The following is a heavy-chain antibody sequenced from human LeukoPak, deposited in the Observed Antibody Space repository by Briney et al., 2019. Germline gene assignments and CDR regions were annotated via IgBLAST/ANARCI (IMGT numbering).Heavy chain of an antibody. V-gene: IGHV3-23*01. CDR3: AKGPHYYDRSGYPPWFDP. CDR2: ISGSGGST. D-gene: IGHD3-22*01. CDR1: GFTFSSYA. J-gene: IGHJ5*02. Sequence: GGSLRLSCAASGFTFSSYAMSWVRQAPGKGLEWVSAISGSGGSTYYADSVKGRFTISRDNSKNTLYLQMNSLRAEDTAVYYCAKGPHYYDRSGYPPWFDPWGQGTLVTVSS.